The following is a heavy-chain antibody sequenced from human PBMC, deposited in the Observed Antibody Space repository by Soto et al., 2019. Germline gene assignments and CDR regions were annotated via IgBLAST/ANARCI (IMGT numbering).Heavy chain of an antibody. CDR1: GFTFSTYA. D-gene: IGHD3-10*01. J-gene: IGHJ4*02. V-gene: IGHV3-23*01. Sequence: EVQLLESGGGLVQPGGSLRLSCAASGFTFSTYAMTWVRQPPGKGLEWVSIVSDGGSDAFYADSVKGRFAISRDNSKNTLYLQMNSLTAEDTAVYYCAKPFVNGEVDYWGQGTPVTVSS. CDR2: VSDGGSDA. CDR3: AKPFVNGEVDY.